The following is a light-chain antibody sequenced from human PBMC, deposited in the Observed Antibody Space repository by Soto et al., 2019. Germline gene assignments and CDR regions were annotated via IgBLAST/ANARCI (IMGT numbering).Light chain of an antibody. Sequence: DIHMTQSPSTLSASVGDRGTIACWASQSISSWLAWYQQKPGKAPKLLIYDASSLESGVPSRFSGSGSGTEFTLTISSLQPDDFATYYCQQYNSYLGTFGQGTNVDIK. J-gene: IGKJ1*01. CDR2: DAS. V-gene: IGKV1-5*01. CDR1: QSISSW. CDR3: QQYNSYLGT.